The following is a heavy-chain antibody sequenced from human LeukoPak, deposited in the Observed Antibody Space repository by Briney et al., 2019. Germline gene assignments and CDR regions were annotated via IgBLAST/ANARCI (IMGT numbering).Heavy chain of an antibody. CDR3: AKDADYYDSSGYSSFDY. CDR2: ISGSGGST. D-gene: IGHD3-22*01. V-gene: IGHV3-23*01. Sequence: GGSLRLSCAASGFTFSSYAMSWVRQAPGKGLEWVSAISGSGGSTYYADSVKGRFTISRDNSKNTLYLQMNSLGAEDTAVYYCAKDADYYDSSGYSSFDYWGQGTLVTVSS. CDR1: GFTFSSYA. J-gene: IGHJ4*02.